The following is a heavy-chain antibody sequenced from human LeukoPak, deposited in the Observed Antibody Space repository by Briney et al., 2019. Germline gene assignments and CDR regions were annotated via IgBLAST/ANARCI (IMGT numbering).Heavy chain of an antibody. CDR3: AKMEGQRLYDYCMDV. CDR1: GFAFSNFA. Sequence: EGFLRLSCAASGFAFSNFAMSWVRQAPGKGLEWVSAMSGSGYYTYYVESVKGRFTISRDNSKNTLYLHMNSLRADDTAVYYCAKMEGQRLYDYCMDVWGRGTTVTVSS. D-gene: IGHD3-3*01. V-gene: IGHV3-23*01. CDR2: MSGSGYYT. J-gene: IGHJ6*03.